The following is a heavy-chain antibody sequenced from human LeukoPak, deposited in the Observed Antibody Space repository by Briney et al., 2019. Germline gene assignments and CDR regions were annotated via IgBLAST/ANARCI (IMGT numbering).Heavy chain of an antibody. J-gene: IGHJ4*02. CDR2: IIGSGGTT. CDR1: GFSFGSFA. V-gene: IGHV3-23*01. D-gene: IGHD3-16*01. CDR3: VRARSGDFDY. Sequence: GGSLRLSCAASGFSFGSFAMSWVRQAPGKGLEWVSGIIGSGGTTFYADSVKGRFTISRDNSKNTLYLPMNSLRAEDTAVYYCVRARSGDFDYWGQGTLVTVSS.